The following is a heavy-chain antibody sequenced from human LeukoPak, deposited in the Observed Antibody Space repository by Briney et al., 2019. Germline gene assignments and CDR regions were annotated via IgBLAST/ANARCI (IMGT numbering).Heavy chain of an antibody. CDR3: AREVIVVVPAATGDAFDI. D-gene: IGHD2-2*01. Sequence: SETLSLTCTVSGGSISSYYWSWIRQPAGKGLEWIGRIYTSGSANYNPSLKSRVTISVDKSKNQFSLKLSSVTAADTAVYYCAREVIVVVPAATGDAFDIWGQGTMVTVSS. J-gene: IGHJ3*02. CDR2: IYTSGSA. V-gene: IGHV4-4*07. CDR1: GGSISSYY.